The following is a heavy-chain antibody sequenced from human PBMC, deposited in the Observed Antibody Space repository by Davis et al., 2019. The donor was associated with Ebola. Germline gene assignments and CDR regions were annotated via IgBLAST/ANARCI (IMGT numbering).Heavy chain of an antibody. CDR3: ARGPYSSDAGSQHQGLDY. J-gene: IGHJ4*02. D-gene: IGHD3-10*01. CDR2: LHTGGSI. CDR1: GFTVKTTD. Sequence: GESLKISCAASGFTVKTTDMTWVRQAPGKVLEWVSVLHTGGSIYYADSVKDRFTISSDSSKNTVSLQMNGLRAEDTAMYYCARGPYSSDAGSQHQGLDYWGQGTLVTVSS. V-gene: IGHV3-66*01.